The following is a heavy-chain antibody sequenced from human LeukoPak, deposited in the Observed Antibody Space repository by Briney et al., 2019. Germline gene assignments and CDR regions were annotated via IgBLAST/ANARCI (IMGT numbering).Heavy chain of an antibody. J-gene: IGHJ2*01. V-gene: IGHV3-13*01. CDR3: ARSGRLGELSLPRSGWYFDL. CDR2: IGTAGDT. CDR1: GLTFSSYD. Sequence: PGGSLRLSCAASGLTFSSYDMHWVRQATGKGLEWVSAIGTAGDTYYPGSVKGRFTISRENAKNSLYLQMNSLRAGDTAVYYCARSGRLGELSLPRSGWYFDLWGRGTLVTVSS. D-gene: IGHD3-16*02.